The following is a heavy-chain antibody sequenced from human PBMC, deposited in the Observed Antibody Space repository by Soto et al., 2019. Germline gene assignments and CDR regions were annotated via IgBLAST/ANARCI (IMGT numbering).Heavy chain of an antibody. J-gene: IGHJ6*02. CDR3: TTGPDDFWSGYYYYGMDV. V-gene: IGHV3-15*07. CDR2: IKSKTDGGTT. Sequence: GGSLRLSCAASGFTFSNAWMNWVRQAPGKGLEWVGRIKSKTDGGTTDYAAPVKGRFTISRDDSKNTLYLQMNSLKTEDTAVYYCTTGPDDFWSGYYYYGMDVWGQGTTVTVS. D-gene: IGHD3-3*01. CDR1: GFTFSNAW.